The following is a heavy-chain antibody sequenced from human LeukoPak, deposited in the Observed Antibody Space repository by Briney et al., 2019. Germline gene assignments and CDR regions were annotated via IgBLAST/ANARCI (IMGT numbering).Heavy chain of an antibody. J-gene: IGHJ4*02. V-gene: IGHV4-4*07. CDR1: GGSISSYY. D-gene: IGHD3-22*01. Sequence: SETLSLTCTVSGGSISSYYWSWIRQLAGKGLEWIGRIYTSGSTNYNPSLKSRVTMSVDTSKNQFSLKLSSVTAADTAVYYCARGRYYDSSGYYGNYFDYWGQGTLVTVSS. CDR3: ARGRYYDSSGYYGNYFDY. CDR2: IYTSGST.